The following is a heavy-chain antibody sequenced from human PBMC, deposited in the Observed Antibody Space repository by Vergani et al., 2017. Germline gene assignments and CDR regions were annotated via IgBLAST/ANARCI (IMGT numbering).Heavy chain of an antibody. CDR1: GFTFSSYW. J-gene: IGHJ6*03. V-gene: IGHV3-7*01. CDR3: ARVGSSSIGGYYYYMDG. Sequence: EVQLVESGGGLVQPGGSLRLSCAASGFTFSSYWMSWVRQAPGKGLEWVANIKQDGSEKYYVDSVKGRFTISRDNAKNSLYLQMNSLRAEDTAVYYCARVGSSSIGGYYYYMDGWGKGTTVTVSS. D-gene: IGHD6-6*01. CDR2: IKQDGSEK.